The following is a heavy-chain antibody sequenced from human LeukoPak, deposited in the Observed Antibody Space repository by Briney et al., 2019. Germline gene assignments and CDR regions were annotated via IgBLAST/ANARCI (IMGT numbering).Heavy chain of an antibody. D-gene: IGHD6-13*01. CDR3: TRVQAGRAGLMDV. V-gene: IGHV3-64*01. CDR2: ISSDGDST. J-gene: IGHJ6*01. Sequence: GRPLLLSSASSGFPLSRSTMHWVRPAPAKGLESVSAISSDGDSTYYATSVKGRFTISRDSSKNTLYLQMNSLRAEDTALYYCTRVQAGRAGLMDVWGRGTTVTVSS. CDR1: GFPLSRST.